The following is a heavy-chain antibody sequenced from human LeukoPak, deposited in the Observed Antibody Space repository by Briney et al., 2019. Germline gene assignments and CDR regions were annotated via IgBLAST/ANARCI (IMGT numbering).Heavy chain of an antibody. D-gene: IGHD3-10*01. CDR1: GYTFTGYY. V-gene: IGHV1-2*02. Sequence: ASVKVSCKASGYTFTGYYMHWVRQAPGQGLEWMRWINPNSGGTNYAQKFQGRVTMTRDTSISTAYMELSRLRSDDTAVYYCATTGFGEFRPHYYYYGMDVWGQGTTVTVSS. J-gene: IGHJ6*02. CDR3: ATTGFGEFRPHYYYYGMDV. CDR2: INPNSGGT.